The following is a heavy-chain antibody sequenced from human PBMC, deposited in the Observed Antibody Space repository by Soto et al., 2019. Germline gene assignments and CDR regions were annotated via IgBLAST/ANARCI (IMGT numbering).Heavy chain of an antibody. Sequence: QVQLVQSGAEVKKPGASVKVSCKTSGYTFTNYNINWVRQATGQGLEWMGWMNPNSGNTGYAQKFQGRVTMTRNTSITTAYMEMSSLRSGDKAVYYCARAEPYSTSSPFDYWGQGTLVTGSS. J-gene: IGHJ4*02. CDR2: MNPNSGNT. D-gene: IGHD6-6*01. V-gene: IGHV1-8*01. CDR3: ARAEPYSTSSPFDY. CDR1: GYTFTNYN.